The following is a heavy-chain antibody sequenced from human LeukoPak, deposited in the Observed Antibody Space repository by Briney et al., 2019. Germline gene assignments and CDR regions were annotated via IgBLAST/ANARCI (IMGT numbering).Heavy chain of an antibody. CDR2: ISGSGGST. D-gene: IGHD3-16*02. Sequence: GGSLRLSCAASGFTFSSYAMSWVRQAPGKGLEWVSAISGSGGSTYYADSVKGRFTISRDNSKNTLYLQMNSLRAEDTAVYYCANLPYVWGSYRHWGQGTLVTVSP. J-gene: IGHJ4*02. V-gene: IGHV3-23*01. CDR3: ANLPYVWGSYRH. CDR1: GFTFSSYA.